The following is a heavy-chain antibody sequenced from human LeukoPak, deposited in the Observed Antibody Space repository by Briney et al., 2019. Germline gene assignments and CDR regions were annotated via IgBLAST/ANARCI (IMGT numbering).Heavy chain of an antibody. Sequence: GASVKVSCKASGYTFTSYAMNWVRQAPGQGLEWMGWINTNTGNPTYAQGFTGRFIFSLDTSVSTAYLQISSLKAEDTAVYYCARDYDYDSSGYYYAFDYWGQGTLVTVSS. CDR1: GYTFTSYA. V-gene: IGHV7-4-1*02. D-gene: IGHD3-22*01. CDR3: ARDYDYDSSGYYYAFDY. J-gene: IGHJ4*02. CDR2: INTNTGNP.